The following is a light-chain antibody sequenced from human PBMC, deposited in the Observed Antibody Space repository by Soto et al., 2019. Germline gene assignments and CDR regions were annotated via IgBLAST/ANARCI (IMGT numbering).Light chain of an antibody. Sequence: QSALTQPASVSGSPGQSITISCTGTSSDVGGYNYVSWYQQHPGKAPKLMIYDVSNRPSGVSNRFSGSKSGNTASLTISGLQAEDEADYYCSSYTSSSIRWFGGGTKVTVL. CDR2: DVS. J-gene: IGLJ3*02. V-gene: IGLV2-14*01. CDR3: SSYTSSSIRW. CDR1: SSDVGGYNY.